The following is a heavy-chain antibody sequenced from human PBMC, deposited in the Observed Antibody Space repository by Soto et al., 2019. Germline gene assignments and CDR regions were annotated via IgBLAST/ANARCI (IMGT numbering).Heavy chain of an antibody. CDR3: ATHCSGGSCSSSRPYYYGMDV. CDR2: IYPGDSDT. V-gene: IGHV5-51*01. CDR1: GYSFTSYW. Sequence: PGESLKISCKGSGYSFTSYWIGWVRQMPGKGLEWMGIIYPGDSDTRYSPSFQGQVTISADKSISTAYLQWSSLKASDTAMYYCATHCSGGSCSSSRPYYYGMDVWGQGPTVTVSS. J-gene: IGHJ6*02. D-gene: IGHD2-15*01.